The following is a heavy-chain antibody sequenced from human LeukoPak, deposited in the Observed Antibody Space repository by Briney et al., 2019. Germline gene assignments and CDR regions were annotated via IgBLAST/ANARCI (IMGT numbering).Heavy chain of an antibody. V-gene: IGHV3-7*01. Sequence: GGSLRLSCAVSGLTFSSAWMDWVRQAPGKGLEWVSTIIPDGNKKYSADSVKGRFTISRDNAEKTLYLQMSRLRGEDTAFYYCARDLAYSRLDYWGEGMLVAVSS. D-gene: IGHD5-18*01. J-gene: IGHJ4*02. CDR2: IIPDGNKK. CDR3: ARDLAYSRLDY. CDR1: GLTFSSAW.